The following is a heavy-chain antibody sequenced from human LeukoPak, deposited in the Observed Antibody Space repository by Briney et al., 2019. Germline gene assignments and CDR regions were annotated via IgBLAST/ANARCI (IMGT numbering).Heavy chain of an antibody. CDR3: ARDDWARTAY. J-gene: IGHJ4*02. CDR1: GFPFSSYW. V-gene: IGHV3-7*01. Sequence: GGSLRLSCVASGFPFSSYWMSWVRQAPGKGLEGVANIKQDGSEKYYVDSVKGRITISRDNAKNSLYLQMHSLRAEDTAVYYCARDDWARTAYWGQGTLVTVSS. D-gene: IGHD3-9*01. CDR2: IKQDGSEK.